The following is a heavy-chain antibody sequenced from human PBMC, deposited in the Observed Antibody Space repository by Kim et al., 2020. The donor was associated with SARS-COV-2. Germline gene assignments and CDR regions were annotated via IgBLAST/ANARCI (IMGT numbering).Heavy chain of an antibody. CDR1: GFTFSSYA. Sequence: GGSLRLSCAASGFTFSSYAMHWVRQAPGKGLEWVAVISYDGSNKYYADSVKGRFTISRDNSKNTLYLQMNSLRAEDTAVYYCAREGYDILTGYYMVYYFDYWGQGTLVTVSS. D-gene: IGHD3-9*01. J-gene: IGHJ4*02. CDR2: ISYDGSNK. CDR3: AREGYDILTGYYMVYYFDY. V-gene: IGHV3-30*04.